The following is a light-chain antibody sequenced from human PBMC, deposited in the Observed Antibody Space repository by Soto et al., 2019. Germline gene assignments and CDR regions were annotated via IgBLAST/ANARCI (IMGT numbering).Light chain of an antibody. CDR3: QQRSNWPIT. V-gene: IGKV3-11*01. CDR1: QSVSSN. CDR2: DAS. Sequence: EIVMTQSPATLSVSPGERATLSCRASQSVSSNLAWYQQKPGQAPRFLIYDASNRATGIPARFSGSGSGTDFTLTISSLEPEDFAVYYCQQRSNWPITFGQGTRLEI. J-gene: IGKJ5*01.